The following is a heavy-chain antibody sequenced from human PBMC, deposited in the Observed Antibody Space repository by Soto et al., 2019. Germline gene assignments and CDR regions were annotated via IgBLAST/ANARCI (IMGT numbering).Heavy chain of an antibody. D-gene: IGHD3-16*01. CDR3: AKRGRGMATKELDY. CDR2: ISYDGSNK. CDR1: GFTFSSYG. V-gene: IGHV3-30*18. Sequence: QVQLVESGGGVVQPGRSLRLSCAASGFTFSSYGMHWVRQAPGKGLEWVAVISYDGSNKYYADSVKGRFTISRDNSKNTRYLQMNSLRAEDTALYYCAKRGRGMATKELDYWGQGTLVTVSS. J-gene: IGHJ4*02.